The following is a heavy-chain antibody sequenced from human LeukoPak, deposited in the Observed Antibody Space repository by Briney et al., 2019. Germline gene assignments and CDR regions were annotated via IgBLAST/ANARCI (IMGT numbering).Heavy chain of an antibody. J-gene: IGHJ3*02. CDR1: GFTFSSYW. CDR3: ARGGAYSYGPLDI. D-gene: IGHD5-18*01. V-gene: IGHV3-74*01. CDR2: LNSDGSST. Sequence: PGGSLRLSCAASGFTFSSYWMHWVRQAPGKGLVWVSRLNSDGSSTSYADSVKGRFTISGDNVKNTLYLQMNSLRAEDTAVYYCARGGAYSYGPLDIWGQGTMVTVSS.